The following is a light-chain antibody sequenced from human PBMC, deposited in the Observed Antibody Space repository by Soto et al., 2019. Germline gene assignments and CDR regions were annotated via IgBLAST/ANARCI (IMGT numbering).Light chain of an antibody. J-gene: IGKJ3*01. Sequence: EIVMTQSPATLSVSPGERATLSCRASQSVSSNLAWYQQKPGQAPRLLIYGASTRATGIPARFSGSGSGTEFTLTISSLRSEDVAVYYCQQYNNWPPGVTFGPGTKVDIK. CDR2: GAS. V-gene: IGKV3-15*01. CDR1: QSVSSN. CDR3: QQYNNWPPGVT.